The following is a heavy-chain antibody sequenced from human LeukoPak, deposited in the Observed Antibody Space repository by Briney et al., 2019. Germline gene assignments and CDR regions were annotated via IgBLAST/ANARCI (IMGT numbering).Heavy chain of an antibody. CDR3: ARGRQLRFLEWLPTLSPSDAFDI. CDR1: GGSLSRYF. D-gene: IGHD3-3*01. Sequence: SETPSPTRTGSGGSLSRYFWGWVRQPPREGTGWDGVIYFNGRTNYNPSLKSRVTISVDTSKNQFSLKLTSVTAADTAVYYCARGRQLRFLEWLPTLSPSDAFDIWGQGTMVTVSS. CDR2: IYFNGRT. J-gene: IGHJ3*02. V-gene: IGHV4-59*01.